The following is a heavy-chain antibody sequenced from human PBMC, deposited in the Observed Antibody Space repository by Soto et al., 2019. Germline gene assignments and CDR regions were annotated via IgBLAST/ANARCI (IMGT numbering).Heavy chain of an antibody. CDR1: GFTFSSYS. Sequence: EVQLVESGGGLVQPGGSLRLSCAASGFTFSSYSMNWVRQAPGKGLEWVSYISSSSSTIYYADSVKGRFTISRDNAKNSLYLQMNGLRAEGTAVYYCARHPDRIAESGWFDPWGQGTLVTVSS. D-gene: IGHD6-13*01. CDR2: ISSSSSTI. J-gene: IGHJ5*02. V-gene: IGHV3-48*01. CDR3: ARHPDRIAESGWFDP.